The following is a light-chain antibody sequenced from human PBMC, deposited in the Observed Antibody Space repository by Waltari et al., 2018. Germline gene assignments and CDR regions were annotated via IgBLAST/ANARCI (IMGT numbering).Light chain of an antibody. CDR1: SSDVGGYNY. V-gene: IGLV2-11*01. CDR3: CAYEGSYTDGV. J-gene: IGLJ2*01. CDR2: HAT. Sequence: QSALTQPRSVSGSPGQSVPISCTGISSDVGGYNYVSWDHQHPANAPKLMIYHATKRPSGVPDRFSGAKSGNTASPTISALQAEDETDYYCCAYEGSYTDGVFGGGTKLTVL.